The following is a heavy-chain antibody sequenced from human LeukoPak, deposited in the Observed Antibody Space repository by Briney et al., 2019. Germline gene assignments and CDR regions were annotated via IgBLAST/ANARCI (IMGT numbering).Heavy chain of an antibody. J-gene: IGHJ4*02. CDR2: ISAYNGNT. CDR1: GYTFTSYG. D-gene: IGHD5-12*01. CDR3: ARDTDIVATITIDY. V-gene: IGHV1-18*01. Sequence: ASVKVSCKASGYTFTSYGISWLRQAPGQGLEWMGWISAYNGNTNYAQKLQGRVTMTTDTSTSTAYMELRSLRSDDTAVYYCARDTDIVATITIDYWGQGTLVTVSS.